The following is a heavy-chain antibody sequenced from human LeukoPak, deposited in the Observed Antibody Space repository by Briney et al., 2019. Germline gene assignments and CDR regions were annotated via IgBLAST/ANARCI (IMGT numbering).Heavy chain of an antibody. CDR3: ARDLWGLAVAAINY. V-gene: IGHV1-2*02. Sequence: GASVKVSCKASGYTFTGYYMHWVRQAPGQGLEWMGWINPKSGGTNYAQRFQGRVTMTRDTSINTAYMELSRLRSDDTAVYYCARDLWGLAVAAINYWGQGSLVTVSS. J-gene: IGHJ4*02. D-gene: IGHD6-19*01. CDR2: INPKSGGT. CDR1: GYTFTGYY.